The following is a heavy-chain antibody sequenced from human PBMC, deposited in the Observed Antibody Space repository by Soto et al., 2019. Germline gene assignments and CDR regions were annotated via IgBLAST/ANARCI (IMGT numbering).Heavy chain of an antibody. CDR3: ASEPGTGIGDY. Sequence: SGQVCCKASGYTFTGYYMHWVRQAPGRGLEWMGWINPNSGGTNYAQKFQGRVTMTRDTSISTAYMELSRLRSDDTAVYYCASEPGTGIGDYWGQGTLVTVSS. CDR1: GYTFTGYY. CDR2: INPNSGGT. J-gene: IGHJ4*02. V-gene: IGHV1-2*02. D-gene: IGHD1-26*01.